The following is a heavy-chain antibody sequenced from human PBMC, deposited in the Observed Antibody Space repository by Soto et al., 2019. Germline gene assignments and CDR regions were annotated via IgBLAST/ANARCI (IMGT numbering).Heavy chain of an antibody. D-gene: IGHD2-8*01. J-gene: IGHJ6*02. CDR3: AKDSMALLGYCTNGVCYDYYGMDV. V-gene: IGHV3-30*18. CDR2: ISYDGSNK. CDR1: GFTFSSYG. Sequence: GGSLRLCCAAPGFTFSSYGMHWVRQAPGKGLEWVAVISYDGSNKYYADSVKGRFTISRDNSKNTLYLQMNSLRAEDTAVYYCAKDSMALLGYCTNGVCYDYYGMDVWGQGTTVTVSS.